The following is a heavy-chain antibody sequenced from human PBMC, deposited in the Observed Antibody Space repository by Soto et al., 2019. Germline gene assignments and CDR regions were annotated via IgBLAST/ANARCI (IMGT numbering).Heavy chain of an antibody. CDR3: AKDEVGGGSPPNTDY. J-gene: IGHJ4*02. Sequence: GGSLRLSCAASGFPFRSYGMHWVRPAPGKGLEWVSTINENGGTTYYADSVKGRFTISRDNSKNTLYLQMNSLRAEDTAVYYCAKDEVGGGSPPNTDYWGQGTLVTVSS. D-gene: IGHD3-10*01. CDR2: INENGGTT. V-gene: IGHV3-23*01. CDR1: GFPFRSYG.